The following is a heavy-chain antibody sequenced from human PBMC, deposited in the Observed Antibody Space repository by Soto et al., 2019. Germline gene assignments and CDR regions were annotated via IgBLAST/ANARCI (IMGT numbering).Heavy chain of an antibody. J-gene: IGHJ6*02. Sequence: QVQLVQSGAEVKKSGASVKVSCKPSGYSFSDYFIQWVRQAPGQGLEWVAWINPKTAATNYAKKFQGRVSLTWDTSSTTAYMELTRLRPYVTAVYYCARNNLGLNYYNGMDVWGHGTTVIVSS. CDR3: ARNNLGLNYYNGMDV. CDR1: GYSFSDYF. D-gene: IGHD3-16*01. V-gene: IGHV1-2*02. CDR2: INPKTAAT.